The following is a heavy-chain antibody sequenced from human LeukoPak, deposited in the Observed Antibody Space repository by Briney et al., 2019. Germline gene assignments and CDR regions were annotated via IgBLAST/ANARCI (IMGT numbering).Heavy chain of an antibody. V-gene: IGHV5-51*01. J-gene: IGHJ5*02. CDR2: IYPGDSDT. Sequence: GESLKISCKGSAYSFTSHWIGWVRQMPGKGLEWMRIIYPGDSDTRYSPSFQGQVTISVDKSITTAYLQWSSLKASDTAMYYCARLFELYRGGFDPWGQGTLVTVSS. CDR3: ARLFELYRGGFDP. CDR1: AYSFTSHW. D-gene: IGHD1-26*01.